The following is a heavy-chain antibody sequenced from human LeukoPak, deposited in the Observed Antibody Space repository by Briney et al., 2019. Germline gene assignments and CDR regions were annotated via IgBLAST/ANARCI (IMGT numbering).Heavy chain of an antibody. CDR3: ARGGYQLLPIYYGMDV. CDR1: GDSISGSNYF. Sequence: SETLSLTCTVSGDSISGSNYFWGWIRQPPGKGLEWIGNFYPSGSTYYNPSLKSRATIAEDTSKNQFSLRLSSVTAADTAVYYCARGGYQLLPIYYGMDVWGRGTTVTVSS. D-gene: IGHD2-2*01. V-gene: IGHV4-39*07. J-gene: IGHJ6*02. CDR2: FYPSGST.